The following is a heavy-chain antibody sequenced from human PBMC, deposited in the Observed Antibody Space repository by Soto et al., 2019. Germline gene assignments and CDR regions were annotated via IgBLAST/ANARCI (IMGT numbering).Heavy chain of an antibody. D-gene: IGHD3-10*01. CDR3: ARLSVQYYYGSGSYYYYYYYGMDV. Sequence: SETLSLTCTVSGGSISSYYWSWIRQPPGKGLEWIGYIYYSGSTNYNPSLKSRVTISVDTSKNQFSLKLSSVTAADTAVYYCARLSVQYYYGSGSYYYYYYYGMDVWGQGTTVTVSS. CDR1: GGSISSYY. J-gene: IGHJ6*02. V-gene: IGHV4-59*08. CDR2: IYYSGST.